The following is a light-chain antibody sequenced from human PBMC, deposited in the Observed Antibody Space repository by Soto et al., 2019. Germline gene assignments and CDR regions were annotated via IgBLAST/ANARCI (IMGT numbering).Light chain of an antibody. CDR1: QTITT. J-gene: IGKJ4*01. CDR3: QQYGNLPLT. Sequence: EIVLTQSPGTLSLSPGERATLSCRASQTITTLAWYQRKPGQAPRLLIYRVSSRATGVPDRFSGSGSGTDYTLTISRLEPEDFAVYYCQQYGNLPLTFDGGTKVDI. CDR2: RVS. V-gene: IGKV3-20*01.